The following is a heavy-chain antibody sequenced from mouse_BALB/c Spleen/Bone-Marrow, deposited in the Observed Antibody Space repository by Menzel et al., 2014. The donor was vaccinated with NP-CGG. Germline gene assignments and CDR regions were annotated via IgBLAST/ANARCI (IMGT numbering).Heavy chain of an antibody. CDR1: GFNIKDTY. CDR2: IDPANGNT. V-gene: IGHV14-3*02. CDR3: ARGDYGGFAY. Sequence: EVQLQESGAELVKPGASVKLFCTASGFNIKDTYMHWVKQRPEQGLEWIGRIDPANGNTKYDPKFQGKATITADTSSNTAYLQLGSLTSEDTAVYYCARGDYGGFAYWGQGTLVTVSA. J-gene: IGHJ3*01. D-gene: IGHD2-4*01.